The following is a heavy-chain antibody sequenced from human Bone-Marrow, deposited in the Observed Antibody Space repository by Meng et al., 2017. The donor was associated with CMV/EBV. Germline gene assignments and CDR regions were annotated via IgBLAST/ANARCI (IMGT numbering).Heavy chain of an antibody. CDR1: GGSISSYY. CDR2: MYYGGSS. J-gene: IGHJ3*02. Sequence: ESLKISCSFSGGSISSYYWSWIRQPPGKGLEWIGYMYYGGSSNHNPSLKSRVTMSLDTSKNQFSLKMTSVTAADTAVYYCARHDYYDAFDIWGQGTMVTVSS. V-gene: IGHV4-59*13. CDR3: ARHDYYDAFDI. D-gene: IGHD4/OR15-4a*01.